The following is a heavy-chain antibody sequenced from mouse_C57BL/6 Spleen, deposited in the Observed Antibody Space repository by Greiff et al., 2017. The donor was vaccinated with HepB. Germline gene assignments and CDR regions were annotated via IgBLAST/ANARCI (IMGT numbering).Heavy chain of an antibody. CDR2: IYPGSGNT. V-gene: IGHV1-76*01. J-gene: IGHJ1*03. CDR3: ARYDYDGYWYFDV. D-gene: IGHD2-4*01. Sequence: VQLQQSGAELVRPGASVKLSCKASGYTFTDYYINWVKQRPGQGLEWIARIYPGSGNTYYNEKFKGKATLTAEKSSSTAYMQLSSLTSEDSAVYFCARYDYDGYWYFDVWGTGTTVTVSS. CDR1: GYTFTDYY.